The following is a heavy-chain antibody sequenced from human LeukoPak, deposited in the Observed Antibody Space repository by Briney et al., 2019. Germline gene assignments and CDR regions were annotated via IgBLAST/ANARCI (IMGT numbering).Heavy chain of an antibody. CDR3: ARDPTNTSGYYAYVDY. CDR1: GYTFRNYG. V-gene: IGHV1-18*01. CDR2: ISAYNGDT. Sequence: ASVKVSCKASGYTFRNYGITWVRQAPGQGLEWMGWISAYNGDTHYAQNLQGRVTMTTDTSTSTAYMELRSLRSDDTAVYYCARDPTNTSGYYAYVDYWGQGTLVTVSS. J-gene: IGHJ4*02. D-gene: IGHD5-12*01.